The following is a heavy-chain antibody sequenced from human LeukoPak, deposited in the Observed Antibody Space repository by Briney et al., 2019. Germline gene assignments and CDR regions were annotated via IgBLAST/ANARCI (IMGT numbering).Heavy chain of an antibody. J-gene: IGHJ4*02. CDR2: IHFSGST. CDR1: GGSISSYY. V-gene: IGHV4-59*01. D-gene: IGHD3-10*01. Sequence: SETLSLTCTVSGGSISSYYWSWIRQPPGKGPEYIGFIHFSGSTNYNPSLANRVTISADTSTNQLPLRLESVTAADTAVYYCASRYVGGSGSYFRLLDQWGQGTLVTVSS. CDR3: ASRYVGGSGSYFRLLDQ.